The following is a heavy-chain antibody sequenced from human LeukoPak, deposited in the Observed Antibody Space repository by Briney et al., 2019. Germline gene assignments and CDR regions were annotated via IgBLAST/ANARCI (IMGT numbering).Heavy chain of an antibody. Sequence: GGSLRLSCAASGFTFSSYDMHWVRQATGKGLEWVSAIGTAGDTYYPGSVKGRFTISRENAKNSLYLQMNSLRAGDTAVYYCARGMAAAGLYYYYYMDVWGKGTTVTISS. CDR2: IGTAGDT. CDR3: ARGMAAAGLYYYYYMDV. CDR1: GFTFSSYD. J-gene: IGHJ6*03. D-gene: IGHD6-13*01. V-gene: IGHV3-13*01.